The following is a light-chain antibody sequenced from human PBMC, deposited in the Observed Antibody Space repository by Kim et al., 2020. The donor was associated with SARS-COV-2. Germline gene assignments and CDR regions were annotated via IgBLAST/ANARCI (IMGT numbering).Light chain of an antibody. CDR1: SSNVGAYDF. CDR2: DVN. J-gene: IGLJ3*02. CDR3: SSYIRASSFA. Sequence: GQSVTISCIGTSSNVGAYDFVSWYQQHPGKAPKLMIYDVNRRPSGVSYRFSGSKSGNTASLTISGLQAEDEADYYCSSYIRASSFAFGGGTQLTVL. V-gene: IGLV2-14*04.